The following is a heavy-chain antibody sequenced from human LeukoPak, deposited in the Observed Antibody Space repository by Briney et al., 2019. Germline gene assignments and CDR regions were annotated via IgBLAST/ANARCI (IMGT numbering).Heavy chain of an antibody. Sequence: PSGTLSLTCAVSGGSISSNNWWGWVRQPPGKGLEWIGEIYHSGSPNYNPSLKSRVTISVDKSRNHFSLNLSSVTAADTAVYYCARDGGYSGSPAFDYWGQGTLVTVSS. J-gene: IGHJ4*02. V-gene: IGHV4-4*02. CDR3: ARDGGYSGSPAFDY. D-gene: IGHD1-26*01. CDR1: GGSISSNNW. CDR2: IYHSGSP.